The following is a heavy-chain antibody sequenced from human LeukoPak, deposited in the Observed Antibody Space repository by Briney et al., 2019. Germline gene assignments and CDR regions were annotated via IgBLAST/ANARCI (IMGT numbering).Heavy chain of an antibody. J-gene: IGHJ4*02. CDR3: AKDRISYTTSPGELSH. V-gene: IGHV3-23*01. CDR1: GFIFNTYA. Sequence: GGSLRLSCAASGFIFNTYAMSWVRQAPGMGLEWVSTIRGSGESTHYADSVQGRFTISRDNSLYTVYLQMDSLRGDDTAVYYCAKDRISYTTSPGELSHWGQGTLVIVSS. D-gene: IGHD3-10*01. CDR2: IRGSGEST.